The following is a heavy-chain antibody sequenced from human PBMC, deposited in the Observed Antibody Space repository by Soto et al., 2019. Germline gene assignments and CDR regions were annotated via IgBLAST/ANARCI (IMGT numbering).Heavy chain of an antibody. D-gene: IGHD6-19*01. CDR2: ISAYNGNT. J-gene: IGHJ4*02. CDR1: GYTFPSYG. V-gene: IGHV1-18*01. CDR3: ASASSGWYSY. Sequence: QVQLVQSGAEVKKPGASVKVSGKASGYTFPSYGITWVRQAPGQGLEWMGWISAYNGNTNYAQKLQGRATMTTVTTRSTAFMELRRRRSDDTAVDYGASASSGWYSYWGQGTLVTVSS.